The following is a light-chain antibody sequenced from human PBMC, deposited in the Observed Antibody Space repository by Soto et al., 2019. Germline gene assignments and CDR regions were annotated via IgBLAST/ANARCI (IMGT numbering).Light chain of an antibody. CDR1: SNDIGSNNY. CDR3: SSYTTTTRL. CDR2: EVS. Sequence: QSALTQPASMSGYPGQSTTISCTGTSNDIGSNNYVSLFQQRPGKAPTRIIYEVSNRPSGVSTHFSGSKSGNTASLTTSGLLPEGEAEYYCSSYTTTTRLFGGGTK. V-gene: IGLV2-14*01. J-gene: IGLJ3*02.